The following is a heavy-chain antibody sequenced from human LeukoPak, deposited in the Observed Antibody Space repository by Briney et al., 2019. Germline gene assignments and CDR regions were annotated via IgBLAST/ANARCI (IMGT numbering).Heavy chain of an antibody. CDR2: IYTSGST. J-gene: IGHJ5*02. CDR3: ARGGPSYYYDSSGYPDNWFDP. Sequence: PSQTLSLTCTVSGGSISSGSYYWSWIRQPAGKGLEWIGRIYTSGSTNYNPSLKSRVIISVDTSKNQFSLKLSSVTAADTAVYCCARGGPSYYYDSSGYPDNWFDPWGQGTLVTVSS. D-gene: IGHD3-22*01. CDR1: GGSISSGSYY. V-gene: IGHV4-61*02.